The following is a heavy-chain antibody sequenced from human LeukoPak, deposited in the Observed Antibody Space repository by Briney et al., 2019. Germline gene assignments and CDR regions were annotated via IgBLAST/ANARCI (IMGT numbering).Heavy chain of an antibody. D-gene: IGHD3-22*01. CDR3: ARVCRDSSGYGAFDI. CDR2: ISGSGSST. Sequence: AGGSLRLSCAASGFTFSSYAVSWVRQAPGKGLEWVSAISGSGSSTFYAGSVKGRFTVSRDNAKNTLFLQLSSLRVEDTAVYYCARVCRDSSGYGAFDIWGQGTMVTVSS. V-gene: IGHV3-23*01. CDR1: GFTFSSYA. J-gene: IGHJ3*02.